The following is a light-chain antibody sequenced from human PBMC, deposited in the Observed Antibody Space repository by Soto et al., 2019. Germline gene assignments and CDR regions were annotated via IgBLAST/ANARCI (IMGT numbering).Light chain of an antibody. J-gene: IGKJ5*01. Sequence: ELVLAQSPGTLSLSPGESATLSCRASQPVSSNFLAWYQQKPGQAPRLLIYGVSSRASGIPDRFFGSGSGTAFTLTINRLEPEDLAVYYCQQYANSPITFGQGTRLEIK. V-gene: IGKV3-20*01. CDR1: QPVSSNF. CDR3: QQYANSPIT. CDR2: GVS.